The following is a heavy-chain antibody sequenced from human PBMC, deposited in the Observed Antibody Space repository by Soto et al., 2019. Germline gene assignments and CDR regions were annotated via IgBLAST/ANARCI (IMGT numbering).Heavy chain of an antibody. CDR3: ASIVVPAAFGYYYYYMDV. CDR1: GGSISSSSYY. V-gene: IGHV4-39*01. CDR2: IYYSGST. D-gene: IGHD2-2*01. Sequence: SETLSLTCTVSGGSISSSSYYWGWIRQPPGKGLEWIGSIYYSGSTYYNPSLKSRVTISVDTSKNQFSLKLSSVTAADTAVYYCASIVVPAAFGYYYYYMDVWGKGTTVTVS. J-gene: IGHJ6*03.